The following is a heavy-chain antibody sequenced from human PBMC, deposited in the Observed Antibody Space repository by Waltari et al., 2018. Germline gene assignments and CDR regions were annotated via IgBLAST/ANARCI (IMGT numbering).Heavy chain of an antibody. V-gene: IGHV1-69*01. CDR2: IIPGFGTA. CDR1: GGSFSSYS. D-gene: IGHD2-2*01. Sequence: QVRLVQSGAEVKKPGSSVKVSCKAFGGSFSSYSINWVRQAPGQGLEWMGGIIPGFGTANYAQKSQDRLAITADESTSTAYMELSSLRSEDTAAYYCTTSSYCGTTTCYQYYGMDVWGQGTTVTVSS. CDR3: TTSSYCGTTTCYQYYGMDV. J-gene: IGHJ6*02.